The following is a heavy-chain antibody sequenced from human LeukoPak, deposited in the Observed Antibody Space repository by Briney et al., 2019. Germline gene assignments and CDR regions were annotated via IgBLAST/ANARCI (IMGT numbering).Heavy chain of an antibody. CDR3: ARYQRITIIPGFDQ. CDR1: GLIFSRYP. D-gene: IGHD3-22*01. CDR2: ISGSGYNT. J-gene: IGHJ4*02. V-gene: IGHV3-23*01. Sequence: GGSLRLSCAASGLIFSRYPTSWVPHAPGRGREWGSDISGSGYNTYYAESVKGRFTISRDNSKNKLYLQMNSLRAEDRAVYYCARYQRITIIPGFDQWGQGTLVTVSS.